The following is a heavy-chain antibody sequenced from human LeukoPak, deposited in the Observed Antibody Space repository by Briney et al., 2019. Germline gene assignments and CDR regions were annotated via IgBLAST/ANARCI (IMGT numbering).Heavy chain of an antibody. D-gene: IGHD2-2*01. CDR2: IYSGGST. J-gene: IGHJ4*02. Sequence: GGSLRLSCAASGFTVSSNYMSWVRQAPGKGLEWVSVIYSGGSTYYADSVKGRFTISRDNSKNTLYLQMNSLRAEDTAVYYCAKDLWDIVVVPAAMPFDYWGQGTLVTVSS. CDR1: GFTVSSNY. CDR3: AKDLWDIVVVPAAMPFDY. V-gene: IGHV3-53*01.